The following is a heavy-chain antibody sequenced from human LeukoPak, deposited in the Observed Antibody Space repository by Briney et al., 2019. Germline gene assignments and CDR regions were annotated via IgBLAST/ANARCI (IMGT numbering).Heavy chain of an antibody. CDR3: ARGPPRYSSRWYICPHFDY. J-gene: IGHJ4*02. CDR2: IIPIFGTA. D-gene: IGHD6-13*01. CDR1: GGTFSSYA. V-gene: IGHV1-69*05. Sequence: ASVKVSCKASGGTFSSYAISWVRQAPGQGLEWMGGIIPIFGTANYAQKFQGRVTITTDESTSTAYMELSSLISEDTAVYYCARGPPRYSSRWYICPHFDYWGQGTLVTVSS.